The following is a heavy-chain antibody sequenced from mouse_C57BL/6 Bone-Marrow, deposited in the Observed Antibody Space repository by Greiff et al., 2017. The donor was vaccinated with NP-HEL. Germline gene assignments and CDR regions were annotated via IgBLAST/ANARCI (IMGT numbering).Heavy chain of an antibody. CDR3: ARVPYYYGSRYWYFDV. Sequence: EVQLQQSGPELVKPGASVKMSCKASGYTFTDYNMHWVKQSHGKSLEWIGYINPNNGGTSYNQKFKGKATLTVNKSSSTAYMELRSLTSEDSAVYYCARVPYYYGSRYWYFDVWGTGTTVTVSS. CDR2: INPNNGGT. CDR1: GYTFTDYN. D-gene: IGHD1-1*01. J-gene: IGHJ1*03. V-gene: IGHV1-22*01.